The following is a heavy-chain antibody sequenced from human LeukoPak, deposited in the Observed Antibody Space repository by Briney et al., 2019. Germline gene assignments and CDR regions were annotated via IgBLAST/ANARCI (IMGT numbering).Heavy chain of an antibody. CDR3: AKVAGIYCSDGTCYPDY. D-gene: IGHD2-15*01. Sequence: GGSLRLSCAASGFTFSSYGMSWVRQAPGKGLEWVSAISGSGGSTYYADSVKGRFTISRDNSKNTLYLQMNSLRAEDTAIYYCAKVAGIYCSDGTCYPDYWGQGTLVTVSS. CDR1: GFTFSSYG. CDR2: ISGSGGST. J-gene: IGHJ4*02. V-gene: IGHV3-23*01.